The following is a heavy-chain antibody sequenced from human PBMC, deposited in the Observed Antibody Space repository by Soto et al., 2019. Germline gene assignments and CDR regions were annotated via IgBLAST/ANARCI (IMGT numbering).Heavy chain of an antibody. CDR2: ISSSGGTI. J-gene: IGHJ4*02. V-gene: IGHV3-48*01. Sequence: GGSLRLSCAASGFTFSSYSMNWVRQAPGKGLEWVSYISSSGGTIYYADSVKGRFTISRDNAKNSLYLQMNSLRAEDTAVYYCARDGTSSSGFDYWGQGTLVTVSS. CDR3: ARDGTSSSGFDY. D-gene: IGHD6-6*01. CDR1: GFTFSSYS.